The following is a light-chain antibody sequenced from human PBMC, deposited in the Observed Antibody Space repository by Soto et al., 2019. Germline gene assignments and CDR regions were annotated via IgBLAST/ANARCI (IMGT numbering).Light chain of an antibody. CDR2: EVC. Sequence: QSVLAQPPSVSGPPGQSITISCTGTSSDVGGYKYVSWYQHHPGKAPKLMIYEVCKRPSGVSNRFSGSKSGNTASLTISGLQAEDEADYYCSSYASSSTFVFGGGTKVTVL. J-gene: IGLJ2*01. CDR3: SSYASSSTFV. V-gene: IGLV2-14*01. CDR1: SSDVGGYKY.